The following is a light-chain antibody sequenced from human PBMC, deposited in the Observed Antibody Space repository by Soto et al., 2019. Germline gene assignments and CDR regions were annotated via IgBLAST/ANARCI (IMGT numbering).Light chain of an antibody. CDR2: DAS. J-gene: IGKJ3*01. Sequence: DLKMASSPATLSPSVGARVPITCRASQSVSTWLAWYQQKPGQAPKLFIYDASSLASGTPSRFSGSGSGTDFTLTISSLEPEEFAIYYCQQCNSYPFTFGQGTKVDIK. CDR3: QQCNSYPFT. CDR1: QSVSTW. V-gene: IGKV1-5*01.